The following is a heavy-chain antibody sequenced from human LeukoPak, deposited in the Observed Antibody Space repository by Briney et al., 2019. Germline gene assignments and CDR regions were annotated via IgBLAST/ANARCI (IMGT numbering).Heavy chain of an antibody. V-gene: IGHV3-11*01. CDR2: ISSSSSTI. D-gene: IGHD4-23*01. Sequence: GGSLRLSCAASGFTFSDYYMNWVRQAPGKGLEWVSYISSSSSTIYYTDSVKGRFTISRDNAKNSLYLQMNSLRAEDTAVYYCARRRGYGGNFDAFDIWGQGTMVTVSS. CDR3: ARRRGYGGNFDAFDI. J-gene: IGHJ3*02. CDR1: GFTFSDYY.